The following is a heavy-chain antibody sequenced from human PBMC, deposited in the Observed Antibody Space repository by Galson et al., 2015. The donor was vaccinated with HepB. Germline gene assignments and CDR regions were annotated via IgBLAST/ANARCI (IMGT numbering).Heavy chain of an antibody. J-gene: IGHJ3*02. D-gene: IGHD3-22*01. CDR2: ISAYNGNT. CDR1: GYTFTSYG. V-gene: IGHV1-18*01. CDR3: ARADYYDSSGYYFSGVSDAFDI. Sequence: SVKVSCKASGYTFTSYGISWVRQAPGQGLEWMGWISAYNGNTNYAQKLQGRVTMTTDTSTSTAYMELRSLRSDDTAVYYCARADYYDSSGYYFSGVSDAFDIWGQGTMVTVSS.